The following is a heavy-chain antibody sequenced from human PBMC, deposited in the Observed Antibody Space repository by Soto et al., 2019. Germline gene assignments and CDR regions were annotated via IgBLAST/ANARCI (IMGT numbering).Heavy chain of an antibody. V-gene: IGHV3-30*03. CDR1: GFTFSSYG. Sequence: QVQLVESGGGVVQPGRSLRLSCAASGFTFSSYGMHWVRQAPGKGLEWVAVISYDGSNKYYADSVKGRFTISRDNSEKTLYLQMNSLRAEDTAVHSCGDYSGGDYWGQGTLVTVSS. D-gene: IGHD4-17*01. CDR2: ISYDGSNK. J-gene: IGHJ4*02. CDR3: GDYSGGDY.